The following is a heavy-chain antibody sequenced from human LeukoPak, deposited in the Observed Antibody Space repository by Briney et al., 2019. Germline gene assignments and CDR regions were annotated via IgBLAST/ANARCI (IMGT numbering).Heavy chain of an antibody. D-gene: IGHD6-19*01. V-gene: IGHV3-23*01. CDR2: ISAGGDRT. CDR1: GFTFSNYA. Sequence: GGSLRLSCAASGFTFSNYAMSWVRQAPRKGLEWVSAISAGGDRTYYADSVRGRFTLSRDKSKNTLYLQMNSLRAEDTAVYYCAKDARRSSGWWFFDHWGQGTLVTVSS. CDR3: AKDARRSSGWWFFDH. J-gene: IGHJ4*02.